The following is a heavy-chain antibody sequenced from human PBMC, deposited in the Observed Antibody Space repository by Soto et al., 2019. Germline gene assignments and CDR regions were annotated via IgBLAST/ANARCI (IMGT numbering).Heavy chain of an antibody. CDR3: ARLYGVAIISGDAFDI. Sequence: GGSLRLSCAASGFTFSSYWMSWVRQAPGKGLEWVANIKQDGSEKYYVDSVKGRFTISRDNAKNSLYLQMNSLRAEDTAVYSCARLYGVAIISGDAFDIWGQGTMVTVSS. D-gene: IGHD3-10*01. V-gene: IGHV3-7*01. J-gene: IGHJ3*02. CDR2: IKQDGSEK. CDR1: GFTFSSYW.